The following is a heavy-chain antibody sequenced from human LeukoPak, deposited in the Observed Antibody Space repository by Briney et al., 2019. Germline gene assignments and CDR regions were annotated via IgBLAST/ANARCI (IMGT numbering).Heavy chain of an antibody. CDR2: IKQDGSEK. Sequence: GGSLRLSCVASGFTFSDNWMTWVRQAPGKGLEWVANIKQDGSEKYYVDSVKGRFTISRDNAKNSLYLQMNTLRAEDTAVYYCARGSPVDYWGQGTLVTVSS. CDR3: ARGSPVDY. J-gene: IGHJ4*02. V-gene: IGHV3-7*01. CDR1: GFTFSDNW.